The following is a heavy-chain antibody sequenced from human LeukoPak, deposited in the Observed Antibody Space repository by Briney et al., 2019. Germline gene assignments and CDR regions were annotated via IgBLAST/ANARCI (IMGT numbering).Heavy chain of an antibody. Sequence: KSSETLSLTSTVSGGSISSSSYYWGWIRQPPGKGLEWFGSIYYSQSTYYNPSLKSRVPISVDTSQNQFSLKLSDVTAADTAVYYCASATHHITIFGVVILYFDPWGQGTLVTVSS. D-gene: IGHD3-3*01. CDR2: IYYSQST. J-gene: IGHJ5*02. CDR3: ASATHHITIFGVVILYFDP. V-gene: IGHV4-39*07. CDR1: GGSISSSSYY.